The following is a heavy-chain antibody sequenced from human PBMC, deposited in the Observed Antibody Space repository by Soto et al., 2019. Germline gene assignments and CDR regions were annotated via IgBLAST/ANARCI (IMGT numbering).Heavy chain of an antibody. D-gene: IGHD3-16*01. J-gene: IGHJ3*02. Sequence: QVQLLQSGPGGKKPGASVRDPCQAFGYRFSELGISWVRQAPGQGLVGVGWSRADNSHPNYAKSLQGRVNVTADTSRTPADMELTSLGSDDTAVYYGTRAADRFDFVWGRNDAFDIWGQGTLVIVTS. CDR1: GYRFSELG. CDR3: TRAADRFDFVWGRNDAFDI. V-gene: IGHV1-18*01. CDR2: SRADNSHP.